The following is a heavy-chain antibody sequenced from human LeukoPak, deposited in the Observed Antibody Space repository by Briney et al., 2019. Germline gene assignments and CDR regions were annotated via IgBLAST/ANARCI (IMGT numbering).Heavy chain of an antibody. V-gene: IGHV3-11*01. CDR1: GFTFSDYY. D-gene: IGHD5-24*01. CDR2: ISSSGSTI. J-gene: IGHJ4*02. Sequence: PGGSPRLSCAASGFTFSDYYMSWIRQAPGKGLEWVSYISSSGSTIYYADSVKGRFTISRDNAKNSLYLQMNSLRAEDTAVYCCARSYNKISYYFDYWGQGTLVTVSS. CDR3: ARSYNKISYYFDY.